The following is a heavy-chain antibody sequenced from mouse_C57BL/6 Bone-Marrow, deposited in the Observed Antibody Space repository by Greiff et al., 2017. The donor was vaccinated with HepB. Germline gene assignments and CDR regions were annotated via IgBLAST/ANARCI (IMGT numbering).Heavy chain of an antibody. Sequence: VQLQQSGAELVRPGTSVKVSCKASGYAFTNYLIEWVKKRPGQGLEWIGVINPGSGGTNYNEKFKGKATLTADKSSSTAYMQLSSLTSEDSAVYFCARSDSSGYVGFAYWGQGTLVTVSA. D-gene: IGHD3-2*02. CDR2: INPGSGGT. CDR1: GYAFTNYL. J-gene: IGHJ3*01. V-gene: IGHV1-54*01. CDR3: ARSDSSGYVGFAY.